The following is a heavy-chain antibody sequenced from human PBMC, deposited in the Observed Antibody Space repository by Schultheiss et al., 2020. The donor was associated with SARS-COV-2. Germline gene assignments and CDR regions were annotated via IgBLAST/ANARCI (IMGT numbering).Heavy chain of an antibody. CDR2: ISGDGGST. Sequence: GESLKISCAASGFTFDDYAMHWVRQAPGKGLEWVSLISGDGGSTYYADSVKGRFTISRDNSKNSLYLQMNSLRTEDTALYYCAKDSSPVYYSSSWYSPGYWGQGTLVTVSS. D-gene: IGHD6-13*01. CDR3: AKDSSPVYYSSSWYSPGY. V-gene: IGHV3-43*02. J-gene: IGHJ4*02. CDR1: GFTFDDYA.